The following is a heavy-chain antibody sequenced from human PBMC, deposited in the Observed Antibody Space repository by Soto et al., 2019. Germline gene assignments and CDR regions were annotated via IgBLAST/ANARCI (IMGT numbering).Heavy chain of an antibody. D-gene: IGHD1-1*01. CDR2: FDPEDGET. Sequence: ASVKVSCKVSGYSLAELSMHWVRQAPGKGLEWMGGFDPEDGETIYAQKFQGRVTMTEDTSTDTAYMELSSLRSEDTAVYYCATESPRQLERRWFDPWGQGTLVTVSS. J-gene: IGHJ5*02. CDR1: GYSLAELS. V-gene: IGHV1-24*01. CDR3: ATESPRQLERRWFDP.